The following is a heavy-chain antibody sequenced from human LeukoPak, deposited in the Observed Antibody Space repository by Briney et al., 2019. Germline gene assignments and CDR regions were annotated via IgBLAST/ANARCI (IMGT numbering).Heavy chain of an antibody. Sequence: SETLSLTCTVSGGSISNGDRYWSWIRQHPGKGLEWIGHIYYSGSTYYNPSLKSRGIISVETSKNQFSLKLSSVTAADTAVYYCARGRMTTVASHFDYWGQGTLVTVSS. CDR2: IYYSGST. CDR3: ARGRMTTVASHFDY. D-gene: IGHD4-23*01. CDR1: GGSISNGDRY. V-gene: IGHV4-31*03. J-gene: IGHJ4*02.